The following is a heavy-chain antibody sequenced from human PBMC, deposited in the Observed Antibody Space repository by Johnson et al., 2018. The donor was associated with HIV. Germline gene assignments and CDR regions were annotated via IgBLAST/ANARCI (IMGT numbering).Heavy chain of an antibody. CDR1: GFTFSSYA. CDR3: AKGRYSSSWYLAGAFDI. V-gene: IGHV3-30-3*01. J-gene: IGHJ3*02. Sequence: QVQLVESGGGVVQPGRSLRLSCAASGFTFSSYAMHWVRQAPGKGLEWVAVISYDASNKYYADSVKGRFTISRDNAKNTLSLQMNSLTEDDTAIYYCAKGRYSSSWYLAGAFDIWGQGTMVTVSS. D-gene: IGHD6-13*01. CDR2: ISYDASNK.